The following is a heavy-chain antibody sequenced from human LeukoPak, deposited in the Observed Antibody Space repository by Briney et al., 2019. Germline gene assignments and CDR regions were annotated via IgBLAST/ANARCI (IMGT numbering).Heavy chain of an antibody. CDR2: INHSGST. CDR1: GGSFSGYY. CDR3: ARGVRHPGPRTNSITIFGVVAFGY. J-gene: IGHJ4*02. D-gene: IGHD3-3*01. V-gene: IGHV4-34*01. Sequence: SETLSLTCAVYGGSFSGYYWSWIRQPPGKGLEWIGEINHSGSTNYNPSLKSRVTISVDTSKNQFSLKLSSVTAADTAVYYCARGVRHPGPRTNSITIFGVVAFGYWGQGTLVTVSS.